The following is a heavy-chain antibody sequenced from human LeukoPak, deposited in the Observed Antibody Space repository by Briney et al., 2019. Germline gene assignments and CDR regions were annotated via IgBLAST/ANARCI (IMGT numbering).Heavy chain of an antibody. D-gene: IGHD3-22*01. CDR1: GGSISSGGYS. J-gene: IGHJ5*02. CDR3: ARGRSHYYDSSGRRWFDP. Sequence: TSETLSLTCAVSGGSISSGGYSWSWIRQPPGKGLEWIGYIYHSGSTYYNPSLKSRVTISVDRSKNQFSLKLSSVTAADTAVYYCARGRSHYYDSSGRRWFDPWGQGTLVTVSS. CDR2: IYHSGST. V-gene: IGHV4-30-2*01.